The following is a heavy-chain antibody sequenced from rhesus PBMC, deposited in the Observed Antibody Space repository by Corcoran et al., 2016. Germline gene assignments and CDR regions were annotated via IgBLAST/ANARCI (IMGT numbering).Heavy chain of an antibody. CDR2: IIPLVGVT. Sequence: QVQLVQSGAEVKKPGASVKVSCKASGFTFGSYAISWVRQATGLGLEVMGVIIPLVGVTNYAEKFQGRVTITANTSTSTAYMELSSLRSEDTAVYYCARGVWFGIAAAGIVLDAFDFWGQGLRVTVSS. D-gene: IGHD6-25*01. J-gene: IGHJ3*01. CDR1: GFTFGSYA. V-gene: IGHV1-198*02. CDR3: ARGVWFGIAAAGIVLDAFDF.